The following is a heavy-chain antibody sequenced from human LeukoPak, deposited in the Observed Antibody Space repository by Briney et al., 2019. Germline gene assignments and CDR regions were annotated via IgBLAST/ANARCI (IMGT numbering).Heavy chain of an antibody. D-gene: IGHD6-6*01. CDR2: MNPNSGNT. Sequence: ASVKVSCKASGGTFSSYDINWVRQATGQGLEWMGWMNPNSGNTGYAQKFQGRVTITRNTSISTAYMELSSLRSEDTAVYYCARSPKRISSSSIWFDPWGQGTLVTVSS. CDR1: GGTFSSYD. J-gene: IGHJ5*02. CDR3: ARSPKRISSSSIWFDP. V-gene: IGHV1-8*03.